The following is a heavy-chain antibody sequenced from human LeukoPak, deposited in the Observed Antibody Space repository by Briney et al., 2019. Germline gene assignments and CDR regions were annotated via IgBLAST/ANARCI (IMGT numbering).Heavy chain of an antibody. V-gene: IGHV1-2*02. Sequence: GASVKVSCKASGYTFTGFYIHWVRQAPGQGLEWMGWINPNSGDTDYAQKLQGRVAVTRDTSISTAYVELSSLTSDDTAVYYCARDWRGYYYYLDVWGKGTTVTVSS. CDR2: INPNSGDT. CDR3: ARDWRGYYYYLDV. D-gene: IGHD3-10*01. CDR1: GYTFTGFY. J-gene: IGHJ6*03.